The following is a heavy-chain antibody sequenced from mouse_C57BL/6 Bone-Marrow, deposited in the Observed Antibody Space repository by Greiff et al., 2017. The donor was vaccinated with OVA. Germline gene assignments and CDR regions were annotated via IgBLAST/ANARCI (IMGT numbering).Heavy chain of an antibody. CDR2: IYIGNGYT. V-gene: IGHV1-58*01. CDR1: GYTFTSYG. Sequence: EVKLVESGAELVRPGSSVKMSCKTSGYTFTSYGINWVKQRPGQGLEWIGYIYIGNGYTEYNEKFKGKATLTSDTSSSTAYMQLSSLTSEDSAIYFCARSFYYYGSSPLAYWGQGTLVTVSA. D-gene: IGHD1-1*01. CDR3: ARSFYYYGSSPLAY. J-gene: IGHJ3*01.